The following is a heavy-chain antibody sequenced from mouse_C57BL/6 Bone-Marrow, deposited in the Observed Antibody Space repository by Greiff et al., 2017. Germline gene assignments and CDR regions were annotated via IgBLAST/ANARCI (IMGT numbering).Heavy chain of an antibody. CDR3: ARIYDYDPGYFDV. V-gene: IGHV14-3*01. CDR1: GFTIKNTY. CDR2: IDPADGNT. Sequence: EVQLQQSVAELVRPGASVKLSCTASGFTIKNTYMHWVKQRPEQGLEWIGRIDPADGNTKYAPKFQGKATITADTSSNTAYLQLSSLTSEDTAIYYCARIYDYDPGYFDVWGTGTTVTVSS. D-gene: IGHD2-4*01. J-gene: IGHJ1*03.